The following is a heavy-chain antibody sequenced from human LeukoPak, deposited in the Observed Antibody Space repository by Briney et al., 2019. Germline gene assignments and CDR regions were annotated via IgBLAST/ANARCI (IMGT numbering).Heavy chain of an antibody. J-gene: IGHJ4*02. CDR2: ISYDGSNK. CDR1: GFTFISYG. CDR3: AQAPIVVVTANLQSHFDY. V-gene: IGHV3-30*03. Sequence: GGSLRLSCAAFGFTFISYGMHGVRQAPGKGLEGVAVISYDGSNKYYVDSVKGRFTISRDNSKDTLYLQMNSLRAEDTAVYYCAQAPIVVVTANLQSHFDYWGQGTLVTVSS. D-gene: IGHD2-21*02.